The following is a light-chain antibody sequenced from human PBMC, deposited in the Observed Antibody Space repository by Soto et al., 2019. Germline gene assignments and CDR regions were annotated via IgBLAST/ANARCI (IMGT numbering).Light chain of an antibody. CDR1: SSSIGSNT. CDR2: SNN. Sequence: QSVLTQPPSASGTPGQRVTITCSGSSSSIGSNTVNWYQHLPGTAPKLLISSNNHRPSGVPHRFSASNTGASASLAISGLQSEDEGDDYCAWWDACLCGFSVFVPGTKVIVL. V-gene: IGLV1-44*01. J-gene: IGLJ1*01. CDR3: AWWDACLCGFSV.